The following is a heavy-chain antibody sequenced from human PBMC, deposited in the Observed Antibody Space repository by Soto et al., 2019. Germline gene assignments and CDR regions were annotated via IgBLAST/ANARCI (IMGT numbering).Heavy chain of an antibody. V-gene: IGHV4-30-2*01. CDR2: IYPNGIT. CDR1: SGSISSGGYS. D-gene: IGHD3-10*01. J-gene: IGHJ6*02. Sequence: TLPLTCSVSSGSISSGGYSWSWIRQPPGKGLEWIGYIYPNGITSHNPSLKSRVTMSVEKSRNQFSLKLRSVTAADAAVYYCVRDRGGGSGNYYQSQGMEVWGQGNTV. CDR3: VRDRGGGSGNYYQSQGMEV.